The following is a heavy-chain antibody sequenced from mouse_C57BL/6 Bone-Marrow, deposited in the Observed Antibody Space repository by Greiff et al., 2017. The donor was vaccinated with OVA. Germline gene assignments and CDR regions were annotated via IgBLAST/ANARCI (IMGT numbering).Heavy chain of an antibody. CDR3: ARQVMRAWFAY. J-gene: IGHJ3*01. CDR1: GFTFSDYG. Sequence: EVMLVESGGGLVKPGGSLKLSCAASGFTFSDYGMHWVRKAPEKGLEWVAYISSGSSTIYYADTVKGRFTISRDNAKNTLFLQMTSLRSEDTAMYYCARQVMRAWFAYWGQGTLVTVSA. CDR2: ISSGSSTI. V-gene: IGHV5-17*01. D-gene: IGHD2-1*01.